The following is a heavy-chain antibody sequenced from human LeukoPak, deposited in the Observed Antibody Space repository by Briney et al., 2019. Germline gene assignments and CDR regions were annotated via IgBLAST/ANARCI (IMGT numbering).Heavy chain of an antibody. V-gene: IGHV3-21*01. Sequence: GGSLRLSCAASGFTFSSYSMNWVRQAPGKGLEWVSSISSSSSYIYYADSVKGRFTISRDNAKNSLYLQMNSLRAEDTAVYYCARDPVPNFRGVIITGDAFDIWGQGTMVTVPS. J-gene: IGHJ3*02. CDR3: ARDPVPNFRGVIITGDAFDI. CDR2: ISSSSSYI. D-gene: IGHD3-10*01. CDR1: GFTFSSYS.